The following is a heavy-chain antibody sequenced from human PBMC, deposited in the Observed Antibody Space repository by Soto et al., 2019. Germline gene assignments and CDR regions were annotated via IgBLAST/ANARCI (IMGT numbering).Heavy chain of an antibody. V-gene: IGHV4-39*01. J-gene: IGHJ5*02. Sequence: SETLSLTCTVSGGSISSSSYYWGWIRQPPGKGLEWIGSIHYSGSTYYNPSLKSRVTISVDTSKNQFSLKLSSVTAADTAVYYCASPKIAFYNWFDPWGQGTLVT. D-gene: IGHD3-3*02. CDR1: GGSISSSSYY. CDR2: IHYSGST. CDR3: ASPKIAFYNWFDP.